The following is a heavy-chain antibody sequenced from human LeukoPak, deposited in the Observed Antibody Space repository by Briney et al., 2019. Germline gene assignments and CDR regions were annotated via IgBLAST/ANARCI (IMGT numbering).Heavy chain of an antibody. CDR3: ARDVGSITMIVVVKARGAFDI. CDR1: GGPISSSSYY. Sequence: SETLSLTCTVSGGPISSSSYYWGWIRQPPGKGLEWIGSIYYSGSTYYNPSLKSRVTISVDTSKNQFSLKLSSVTAADTAVYYCARDVGSITMIVVVKARGAFDIWGQGTMVTVSS. J-gene: IGHJ3*02. CDR2: IYYSGST. D-gene: IGHD3-22*01. V-gene: IGHV4-39*07.